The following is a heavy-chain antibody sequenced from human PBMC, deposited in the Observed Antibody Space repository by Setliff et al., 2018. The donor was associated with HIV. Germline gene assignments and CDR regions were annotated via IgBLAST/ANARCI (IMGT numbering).Heavy chain of an antibody. J-gene: IGHJ4*02. D-gene: IGHD1-26*01. CDR1: GFSVSSNY. Sequence: GGSLRLSCAASGFSVSSNYMSWVRQAPGKGLEWVSSISPRTSFIYYADSVKGRFTISRDNSRNTLFLQMNNLRPEDTATYYCVRDPIEGSPDYFDYWGQGALVTVSS. CDR3: VRDPIEGSPDYFDY. V-gene: IGHV3-53*05. CDR2: SPRTSFI.